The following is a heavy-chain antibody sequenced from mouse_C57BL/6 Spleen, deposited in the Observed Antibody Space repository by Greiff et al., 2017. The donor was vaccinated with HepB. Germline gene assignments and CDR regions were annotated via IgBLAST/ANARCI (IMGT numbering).Heavy chain of an antibody. J-gene: IGHJ4*01. D-gene: IGHD2-1*01. CDR1: GFTFSSYG. CDR2: ISSGGSYT. CDR3: ARTGNYEAMDY. Sequence: VQLKESGGDLVKPGGSLKLSCAASGFTFSSYGMSWVRQTPDKRLEWVATISSGGSYTYYPDSVKGRFTISRDNAKNTLYLQMSSLKSEDTAMYYCARTGNYEAMDYWGQGTSVTVSS. V-gene: IGHV5-6*01.